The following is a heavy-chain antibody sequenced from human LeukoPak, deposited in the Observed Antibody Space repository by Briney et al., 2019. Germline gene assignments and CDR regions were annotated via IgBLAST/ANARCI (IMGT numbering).Heavy chain of an antibody. J-gene: IGHJ4*02. V-gene: IGHV3-48*01. CDR1: GFTFSAYN. CDR2: IRDTGSTA. CDR3: ARRLRFLEWLFLDY. Sequence: GGSLRLSCVASGFTFSAYNMNWVRQAPGKALEWLSFIRDTGSTAHYADSVKGRFTISRDNENKSLFLQMNSLRAEDTAVYYCARRLRFLEWLFLDYWGQGTLVTVSS. D-gene: IGHD3-3*01.